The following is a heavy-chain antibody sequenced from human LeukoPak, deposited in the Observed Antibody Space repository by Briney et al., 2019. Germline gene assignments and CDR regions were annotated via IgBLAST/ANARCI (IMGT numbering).Heavy chain of an antibody. J-gene: IGHJ4*02. D-gene: IGHD1-14*01. V-gene: IGHV1-2*02. CDR1: GYTFTGEY. CDR3: ARGHHAGYFDY. CDR2: INPNSGGT. Sequence: ASVKGSCKAFGYTFTGEYMHWVGPAPGQGLGWMGWINPNSGGTNYAQKFQGRVTMTRDTSISTAYMELSRLRSDDTAVYYCARGHHAGYFDYWGQGTLVTVSS.